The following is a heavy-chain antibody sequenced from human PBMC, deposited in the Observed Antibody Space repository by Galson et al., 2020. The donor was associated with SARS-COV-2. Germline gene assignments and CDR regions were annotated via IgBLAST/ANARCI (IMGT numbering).Heavy chain of an antibody. CDR3: ARAVLYYYDSSGYYPSPLDY. Sequence: GESLKISCAASGFTFSSYSMNWVRQAPGKGLEWVSSISSSSSYIYYADSVKGRFTISRDNAKNSLYLQMNSLRAEDTAVYYCARAVLYYYDSSGYYPSPLDYWGQGTLVTVSS. CDR1: GFTFSSYS. V-gene: IGHV3-21*01. D-gene: IGHD3-22*01. CDR2: ISSSSSYI. J-gene: IGHJ4*02.